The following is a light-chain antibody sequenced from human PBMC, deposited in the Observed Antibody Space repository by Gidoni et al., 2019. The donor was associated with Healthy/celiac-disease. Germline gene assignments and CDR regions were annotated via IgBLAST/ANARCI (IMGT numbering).Light chain of an antibody. Sequence: EIVLTQSPDFQSVTPKEKVTITCRASQSIGSSLHWYQQKPDQLLIKYASQSFSGVPSRFSGSGSGTDFTLTINSLEAEDAATYYCHQSSSLPITFGQGTRLEIK. CDR2: YAS. CDR3: HQSSSLPIT. V-gene: IGKV6-21*01. CDR1: QSIGSS. J-gene: IGKJ5*01.